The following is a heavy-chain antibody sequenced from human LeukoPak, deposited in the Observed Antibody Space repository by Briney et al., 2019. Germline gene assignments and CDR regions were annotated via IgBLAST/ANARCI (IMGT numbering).Heavy chain of an antibody. CDR1: ALSFDDYG. CDR3: ARAEIVTGTAIDY. J-gene: IGHJ4*02. V-gene: IGHV3-20*01. D-gene: IGHD3-9*01. CDR2: ISWNGNIT. Sequence: GGSLRLSCAASALSFDDYGMSWVRQAPAKGLEWVSGISWNGNITGYVDSVKGRFTISRDNAKNSLYLQMNSLRAEDTALYHCARAEIVTGTAIDYWGQGTLVTVSS.